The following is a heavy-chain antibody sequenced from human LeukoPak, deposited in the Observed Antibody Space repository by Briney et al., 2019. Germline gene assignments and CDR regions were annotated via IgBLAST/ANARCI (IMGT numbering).Heavy chain of an antibody. CDR2: VNSSGGT. CDR3: ARTSATGATFFDY. V-gene: IGHV4-4*07. CDR1: GGSMSSYY. D-gene: IGHD1-26*01. Sequence: SETLSLTCTVSGGSMSSYYWSWIRQPAEKGLEWIGRVNSSGGTHYNPSLKSRVTMSVDTSKNQFSLKVTYVTAADTAVYYCARTSATGATFFDYWGQGTLVTVSS. J-gene: IGHJ4*02.